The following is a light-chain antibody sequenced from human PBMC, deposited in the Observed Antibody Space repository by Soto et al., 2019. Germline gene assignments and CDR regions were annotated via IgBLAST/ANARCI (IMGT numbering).Light chain of an antibody. Sequence: DIQMTQSPSSLSASVGNRITITCQASQDIHNYLNWYQQNPVQAPKLLIYDASNLETRVPSRFSGSGSGTDFTFSISILQPEDMATYYCQQYDNLPFTFGQGTKLEIK. CDR2: DAS. V-gene: IGKV1-33*01. J-gene: IGKJ2*01. CDR1: QDIHNY. CDR3: QQYDNLPFT.